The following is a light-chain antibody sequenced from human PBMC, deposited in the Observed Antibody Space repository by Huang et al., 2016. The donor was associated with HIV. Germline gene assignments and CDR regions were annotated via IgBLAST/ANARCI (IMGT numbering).Light chain of an antibody. CDR2: SAA. Sequence: DIQMTQSPSSLSASIGDRVTITCRASQGIRNLLAWIQQKPGKAPRSLIYSAASLRSVVPSKFSGSGSGTEFTFTINSLQPEDFATYYCQQYKSYPFTFGLGTRLEIK. J-gene: IGKJ5*01. CDR3: QQYKSYPFT. CDR1: QGIRNL. V-gene: IGKV1-16*02.